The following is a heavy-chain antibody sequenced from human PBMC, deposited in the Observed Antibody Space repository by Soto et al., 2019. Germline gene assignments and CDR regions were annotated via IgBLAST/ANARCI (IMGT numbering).Heavy chain of an antibody. V-gene: IGHV1-69*06. CDR1: GGTFSSYA. D-gene: IGHD6-6*01. J-gene: IGHJ5*02. CDR3: ARGRKSIAARRSNNWFDP. Sequence: SVKVSCKPSGGTFSSYAISWVRQAPGQGLEWMGGIIPIFGTANYAQKFQGRVTITADKSTSTAYMELSSLRSEDTAVYYCARGRKSIAARRSNNWFDPWGQGTLVTVSS. CDR2: IIPIFGTA.